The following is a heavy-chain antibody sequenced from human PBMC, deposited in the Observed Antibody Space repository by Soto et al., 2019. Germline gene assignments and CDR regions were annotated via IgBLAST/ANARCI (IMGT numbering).Heavy chain of an antibody. CDR2: IIPIFGTA. D-gene: IGHD2-15*01. Sequence: SVKFSCKASGGTFSSYAISWVRQAPGQGLEWMGGIIPIFGTANYAQKFQGRVTITADESTSTAYMELSSLRSEDTAVYYCARDGLGYCSGGSCYSSSAFDIWGQGTMVTVSS. J-gene: IGHJ3*02. V-gene: IGHV1-69*13. CDR1: GGTFSSYA. CDR3: ARDGLGYCSGGSCYSSSAFDI.